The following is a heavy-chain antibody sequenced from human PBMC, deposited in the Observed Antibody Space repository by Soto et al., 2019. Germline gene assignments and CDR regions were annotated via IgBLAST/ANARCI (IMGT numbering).Heavy chain of an antibody. V-gene: IGHV2-26*01. CDR1: GFSLSNARMG. CDR3: ARTHRPTRTAEWFHQVPGAFDI. CDR2: IFSNDEK. J-gene: IGHJ3*02. D-gene: IGHD3-3*01. Sequence: QVTLKESGPVLVKPTETLTLTCTVSGFSLSNARMGVSWIRQPPGKALEWLAHIFSNDEKSYSTSLKSRLTTSKATSTSPVVLTMTNMDPVETATYSCARTHRPTRTAEWFHQVPGAFDIWGQGTMVTVSS.